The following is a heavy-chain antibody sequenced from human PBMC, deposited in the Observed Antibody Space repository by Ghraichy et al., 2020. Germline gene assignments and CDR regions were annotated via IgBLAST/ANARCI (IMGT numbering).Heavy chain of an antibody. CDR2: ISGSGGST. CDR3: AKGGHSYYDSSGYYSDI. Sequence: LSLTCAASGFTFSSYAMSWVRQAPGKGLEWVSAISGSGGSTYYADSVKGRFTISRDNSKNTLYLQMNSLRAEDTAVYYCAKGGHSYYDSSGYYSDIWGQGTMVTVSS. D-gene: IGHD3-22*01. J-gene: IGHJ3*02. CDR1: GFTFSSYA. V-gene: IGHV3-23*01.